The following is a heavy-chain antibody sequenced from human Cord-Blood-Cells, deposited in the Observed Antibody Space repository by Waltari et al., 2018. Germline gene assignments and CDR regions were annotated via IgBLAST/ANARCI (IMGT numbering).Heavy chain of an antibody. J-gene: IGHJ2*01. CDR3: ARGDFWSGYYANWYFDL. Sequence: QVQLVQSGAEVKKPGSSVKVSCKASGGTFSSYATSWGRQAPGQGLEWMGGIIPIFGTANYAQKFQGRVTITADKSTSTAYMELSSLRSEDTAVYYCARGDFWSGYYANWYFDLWGRGTLVTVSS. CDR1: GGTFSSYA. D-gene: IGHD3-3*01. CDR2: IIPIFGTA. V-gene: IGHV1-69*06.